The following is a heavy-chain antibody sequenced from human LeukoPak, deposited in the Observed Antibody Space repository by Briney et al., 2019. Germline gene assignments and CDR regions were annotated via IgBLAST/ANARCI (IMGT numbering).Heavy chain of an antibody. CDR3: AKDRRVGAKGDWFDP. Sequence: PGGSLRLSCAASGFTFSSYGMHWVRQAPGKGLEWVAVISYDGSNKYYADSVKGRFTISRDNSKNTLYLQMNSLRAEDTAVYYCAKDRRVGAKGDWFDPWGQGTLVTVSS. V-gene: IGHV3-30*18. CDR1: GFTFSSYG. D-gene: IGHD1-26*01. J-gene: IGHJ5*02. CDR2: ISYDGSNK.